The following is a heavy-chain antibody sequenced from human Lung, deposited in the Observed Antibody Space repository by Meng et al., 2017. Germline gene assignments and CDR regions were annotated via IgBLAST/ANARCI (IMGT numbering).Heavy chain of an antibody. V-gene: IGHV4-34*01. J-gene: IGHJ4*02. CDR1: VGSFSDYY. Sequence: QVQQRSGAAGLLKPSETLSLTCVVSVGSFSDYYWSCIRQPPGKGLEWIGEINHSGSTNYNPSLESRATISVDTSQNNLSLKLSSVTAADSAVYYCARGPTTMAHDFDYWGQGTLVTVSS. CDR3: ARGPTTMAHDFDY. D-gene: IGHD4-11*01. CDR2: INHSGST.